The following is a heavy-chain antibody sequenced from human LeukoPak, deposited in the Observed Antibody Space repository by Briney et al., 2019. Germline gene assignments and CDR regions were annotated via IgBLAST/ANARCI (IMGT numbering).Heavy chain of an antibody. J-gene: IGHJ5*02. CDR1: GGSISSGDYY. V-gene: IGHV4-30-4*01. D-gene: IGHD3-22*01. CDR3: ARPYYYDSRIDP. Sequence: PSETLSLTCTVSGGSISSGDYYWSWIRQPSGKGLEWIGYMYYSGSTYYNPSLKSRVTISVDTSKNQFSLKLSSVTAADTAVYYCARPYYYDSRIDPWGQGTLVTVSS. CDR2: MYYSGST.